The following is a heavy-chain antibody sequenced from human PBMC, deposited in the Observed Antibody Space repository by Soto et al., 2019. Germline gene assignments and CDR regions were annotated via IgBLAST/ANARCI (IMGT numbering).Heavy chain of an antibody. CDR2: IYHSGST. J-gene: IGHJ5*02. CDR1: GGSISSGGYS. Sequence: SETLSLTCAVSGGSISSGGYSWSWIRQPPGKGLEWIGYIYHSGSTYYNPSLKSRVTISVDRSKNQFSLKLSSVTTADTAVYYCARASITTLLGNWFDPWGQGTLVTVSS. CDR3: ARASITTLLGNWFDP. V-gene: IGHV4-30-2*01. D-gene: IGHD3-3*01.